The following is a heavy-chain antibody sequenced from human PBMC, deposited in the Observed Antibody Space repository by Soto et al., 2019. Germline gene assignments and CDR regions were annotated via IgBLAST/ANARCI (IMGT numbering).Heavy chain of an antibody. J-gene: IGHJ5*02. Sequence: QVQLVESGGGVVQPGRSLRLSCAASGFTFSSYGMHWVRQAPGKGLEWVAVIWYDGSNKYYADSVKGRFTISRDNSKNTLYLQMNSLRAEDTAVYYCARYRKVEQLSNNWFDPWGQGTLVTVSS. CDR1: GFTFSSYG. CDR3: ARYRKVEQLSNNWFDP. CDR2: IWYDGSNK. V-gene: IGHV3-33*01. D-gene: IGHD6-6*01.